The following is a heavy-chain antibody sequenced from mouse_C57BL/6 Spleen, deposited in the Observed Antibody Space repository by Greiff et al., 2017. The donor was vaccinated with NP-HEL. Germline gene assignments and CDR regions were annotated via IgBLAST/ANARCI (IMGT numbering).Heavy chain of an antibody. J-gene: IGHJ1*03. CDR3: RGDSSYRYFDV. CDR1: YTFTDYYM. D-gene: IGHD1-1*01. Sequence: VQLQQSGPELVKPGASVKMSCKASGYTFTDYYMHWVKQKPGKGLEWIGEIYPGSGNTYYNEKFKGKATLTADTSSSTAYMQLSSLTSEDSAVYFCARGDSSYRYFDVWGTGTTVTVSS. CDR2: YPGSGNTY. V-gene: IGHV1-83*01.